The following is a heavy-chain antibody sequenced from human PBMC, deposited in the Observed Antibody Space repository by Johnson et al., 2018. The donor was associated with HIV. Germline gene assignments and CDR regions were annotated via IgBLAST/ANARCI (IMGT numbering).Heavy chain of an antibody. CDR1: GFSFSSYA. V-gene: IGHV3-30*04. D-gene: IGHD6-13*01. J-gene: IGHJ3*02. CDR3: ARDLVGVVAAAGPVGDASDI. Sequence: QVQLVESGGGVVQPGGSLRLSCAASGFSFSSYAMHWVRQAPGKGLEWVAVVSYDGSERYYADSVKGRFTISRDSSKNTLYLQMSRLRVEDTAVYYCARDLVGVVAAAGPVGDASDIWGQGTMVTVSS. CDR2: VSYDGSER.